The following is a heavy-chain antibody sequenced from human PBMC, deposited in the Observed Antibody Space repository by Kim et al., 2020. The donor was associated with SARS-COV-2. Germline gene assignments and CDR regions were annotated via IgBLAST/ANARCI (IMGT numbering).Heavy chain of an antibody. D-gene: IGHD4-17*01. V-gene: IGHV1-18*04. CDR3: ARDIVPIYGDYLPSMAFDI. CDR1: GYTFTSYG. J-gene: IGHJ3*02. Sequence: ASVKVSCKASGYTFTSYGISWVRQAPGQELEWMGWISAYNGNTNYAQKLQGRVTMTTDTSTSTAYMELRSLRSDDTAVYYCARDIVPIYGDYLPSMAFDIWGQGTMVTVSS. CDR2: ISAYNGNT.